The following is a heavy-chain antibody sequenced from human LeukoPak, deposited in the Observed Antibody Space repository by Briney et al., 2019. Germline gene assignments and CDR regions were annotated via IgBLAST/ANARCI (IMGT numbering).Heavy chain of an antibody. CDR3: VPMVATAYDY. D-gene: IGHD5-12*01. J-gene: IGHJ4*02. CDR1: GFTFSSYA. V-gene: IGHV3-23*01. CDR2: ISGSGGRT. Sequence: GGSLRLSCAASGFTFSSYAMSWVRQAPGKGLERVSAISGSGGRTYYADSVKGRFTISRDNSKNTLYLQMNSLRAEDTAVYYCVPMVATAYDYWGQGTLVTVSS.